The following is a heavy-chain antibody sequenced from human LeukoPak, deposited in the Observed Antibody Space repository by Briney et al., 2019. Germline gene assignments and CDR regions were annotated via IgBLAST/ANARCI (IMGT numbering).Heavy chain of an antibody. V-gene: IGHV3-30-3*01. D-gene: IGHD6-13*01. J-gene: IGHJ4*02. Sequence: PGGSLRLSCAASGFTSSNYAVHWVRQAPGKGLEWVAVISYDGSNKNYTDSVKGRFTISRDKSKNTVYLQMNSLRPEDTAVYYCARDSSSWLGYFDCWGQGTLVTVSS. CDR1: GFTSSNYA. CDR3: ARDSSSWLGYFDC. CDR2: ISYDGSNK.